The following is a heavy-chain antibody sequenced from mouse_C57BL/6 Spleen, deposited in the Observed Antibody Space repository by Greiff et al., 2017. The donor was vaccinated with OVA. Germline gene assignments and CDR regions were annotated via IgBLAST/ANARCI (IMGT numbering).Heavy chain of an antibody. V-gene: IGHV14-3*01. CDR3: ARCVGDYGSSYEDYYAMDY. D-gene: IGHD1-1*01. CDR1: GFNIKNTY. CDR2: IDPANGNT. Sequence: EVQLQQSVAELVRPGASVKLSCTASGFNIKNTYMHWVKQRPEQGLEWIGRIDPANGNTKYAPKFQGKATITADTSSNTAYLQLSSLTSEDTAIYYCARCVGDYGSSYEDYYAMDYWGQGTSVTVSS. J-gene: IGHJ4*01.